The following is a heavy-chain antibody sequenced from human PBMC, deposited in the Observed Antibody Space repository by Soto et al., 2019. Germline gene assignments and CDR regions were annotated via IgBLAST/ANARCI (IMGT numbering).Heavy chain of an antibody. CDR2: INHSGSA. CDR3: ARGLITGSHYSGGWYSFDS. V-gene: IGHV4-34*01. J-gene: IGHJ4*02. CDR1: GESFSGYI. D-gene: IGHD1-26*01. Sequence: QVQLQQSGAGLLKPSETLSLTCAVYGESFSGYIWTWIRQTPGKGLQWIGQINHSGSAYYNPSLKSRVTISVPTSNRQFSLGLSSVTAADTAVYYCARGLITGSHYSGGWYSFDSWGQGTQVTVSS.